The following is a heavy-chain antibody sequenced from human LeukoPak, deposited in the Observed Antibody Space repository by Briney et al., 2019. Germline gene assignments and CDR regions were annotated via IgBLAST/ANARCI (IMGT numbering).Heavy chain of an antibody. D-gene: IGHD3-22*01. J-gene: IGHJ4*02. CDR3: ARGRLTYYYDSSGYGDLDY. CDR1: GGSFGGYY. Sequence: SETLSLTCAVYGGSFGGYYWSWIRQPPGKGLEWIGEINHSGSTNYNPSLKSRVTISVDTSKNQFSLKLSSVTAADTAVYYCARGRLTYYYDSSGYGDLDYWGQGTLVTVSS. V-gene: IGHV4-34*01. CDR2: INHSGST.